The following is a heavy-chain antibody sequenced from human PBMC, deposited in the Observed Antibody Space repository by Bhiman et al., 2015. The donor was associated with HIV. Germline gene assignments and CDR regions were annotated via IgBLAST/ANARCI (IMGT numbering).Heavy chain of an antibody. Sequence: EVQLVESGGGLVKPGGSLRLSCAASGFTFSIYSMNWVRQAPGKGLEWVSSIKGRFTISRDNAKNSLYLQVNSLRAEDTAVYYCAREFTGYSSSNFDYWGQGTLVTVSS. J-gene: IGHJ4*02. CDR3: AREFTGYSSSNFDY. V-gene: IGHV3-21*01. CDR1: GFTFSIYS. D-gene: IGHD6-13*01. CDR2: I.